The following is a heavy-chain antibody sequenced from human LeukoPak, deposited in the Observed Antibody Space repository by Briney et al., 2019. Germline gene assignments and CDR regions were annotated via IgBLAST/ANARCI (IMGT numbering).Heavy chain of an antibody. Sequence: PSETLSLTCTVSGGSVSSGSYYWSWIRQPPGKGLEWIGYIYYSGSTNYNPSLKSRVTTSVDTSKNQFSLKLSSVTAADTAVYYCARTRGVRGVIPFDYWGQGTLVTVSS. V-gene: IGHV4-61*01. D-gene: IGHD3-10*01. CDR3: ARTRGVRGVIPFDY. CDR1: GGSVSSGSYY. J-gene: IGHJ4*02. CDR2: IYYSGST.